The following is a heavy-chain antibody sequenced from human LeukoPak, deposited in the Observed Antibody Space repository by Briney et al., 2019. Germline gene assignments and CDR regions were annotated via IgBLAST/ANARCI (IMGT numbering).Heavy chain of an antibody. V-gene: IGHV3-48*03. CDR1: GSTFSSYE. D-gene: IGHD3-22*01. Sequence: GGSLRLSCAASGSTFSSYEMKWVRQAPGKGLEWVSYISSSGTSIYYADSVTGRFTISRDNAKNSLYLQMNSLRAEDTAVYYCATGEGGSYYDSRGYYSDIWGQGTMVTVSS. CDR2: ISSSGTSI. CDR3: ATGEGGSYYDSRGYYSDI. J-gene: IGHJ3*02.